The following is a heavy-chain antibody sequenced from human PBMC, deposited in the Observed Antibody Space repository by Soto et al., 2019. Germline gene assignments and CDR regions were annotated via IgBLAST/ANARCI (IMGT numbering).Heavy chain of an antibody. Sequence: QVQLQESGPGLVKPSGTLSLTCAVSGGSISSSYWWSWVRQPPGKGLEWIGEIYHSGSTNYNPSLKRRATXTXDXXEIQFPLKLSSVTAAATAVYYCARWGAYNWNDPGYWGQGTLVTVSS. V-gene: IGHV4-4*02. CDR3: ARWGAYNWNDPGY. CDR2: IYHSGST. J-gene: IGHJ4*02. D-gene: IGHD1-20*01. CDR1: GGSISSSYW.